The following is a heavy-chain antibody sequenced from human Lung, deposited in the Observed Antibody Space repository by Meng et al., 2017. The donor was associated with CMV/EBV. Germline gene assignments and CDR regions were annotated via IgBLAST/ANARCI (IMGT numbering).Heavy chain of an antibody. J-gene: IGHJ6*02. CDR3: ARDKVRYYDFWSGYGGMDV. CDR2: INSDGSST. V-gene: IGHV3-74*01. CDR1: GFTFSSYW. D-gene: IGHD3-3*01. Sequence: EXXKISXAASGFTFSSYWMHWVRQAPGKGLVWVSRINSDGSSTSYADSVKGRFTISRDNAKNTLYLQMNSLRAEDTAVYYCARDKVRYYDFWSGYGGMDVXGHGXTVTVSS.